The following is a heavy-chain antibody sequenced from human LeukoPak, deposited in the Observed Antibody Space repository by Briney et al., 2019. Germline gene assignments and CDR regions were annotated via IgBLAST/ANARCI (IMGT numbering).Heavy chain of an antibody. D-gene: IGHD2-8*02. V-gene: IGHV4-61*01. J-gene: IGHJ4*02. CDR1: GASISSGSYY. CDR3: ARGVLVGATGHHFAY. CDR2: VRSSGST. Sequence: SETLSLTCTVSGASISSGSYYWSWIRQPPGQGLEWIGYVRSSGSTNYNPSLKSRVAISEATPKNLFTLKLSSVTAADTAVYYCARGVLVGATGHHFAYWGQGTLVTVSS.